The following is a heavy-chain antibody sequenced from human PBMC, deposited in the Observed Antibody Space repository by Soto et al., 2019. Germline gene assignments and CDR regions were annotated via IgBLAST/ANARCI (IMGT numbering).Heavy chain of an antibody. D-gene: IGHD1-7*01. CDR1: GGSVSSGSYY. Sequence: PSETLSLTCTVSGGSVSSGSYYWSWIRQPPGKGLEWIGYIYYSGSTNYNPSLKSRVTISVDTSKNQFSLKLSSVTAADTAVYYCAREGITGTMSGHFYYYYCMDVWGQGTTFTVSS. CDR2: IYYSGST. V-gene: IGHV4-61*01. CDR3: AREGITGTMSGHFYYYYCMDV. J-gene: IGHJ6*02.